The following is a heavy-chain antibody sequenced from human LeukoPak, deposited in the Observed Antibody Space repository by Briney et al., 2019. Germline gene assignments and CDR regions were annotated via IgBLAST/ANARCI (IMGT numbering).Heavy chain of an antibody. D-gene: IGHD6-19*01. CDR3: VTDRTQCVALAGVLVD. Sequence: GGPLRFSCPASGFTFSTYAMHWFRQAQGRELKCVSAIRSNGHSTYYADSVRGRFAISRDNSKNTLHLQMSSLRPEDTAVYYCVTDRTQCVALAGVLVDWGQGILVTVSS. CDR2: IRSNGHST. V-gene: IGHV3-64D*06. CDR1: GFTFSTYA. J-gene: IGHJ4*02.